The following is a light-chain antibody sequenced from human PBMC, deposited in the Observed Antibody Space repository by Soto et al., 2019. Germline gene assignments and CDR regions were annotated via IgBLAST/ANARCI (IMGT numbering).Light chain of an antibody. CDR2: AAS. CDR1: QGISSY. V-gene: IGKV1-39*01. J-gene: IGKJ5*01. Sequence: DIQMTQSPSSLSASVGDRVTITCRASQGISSYLSWYQQKPGKAPKFLISAASSLQRGVPSRFSGSGSGTDFTLTISSLQPEDFATYYCQQSYSTPITFGQGTRLEIK. CDR3: QQSYSTPIT.